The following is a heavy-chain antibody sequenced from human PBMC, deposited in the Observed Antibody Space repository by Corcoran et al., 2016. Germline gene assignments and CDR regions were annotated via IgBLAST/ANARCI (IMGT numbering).Heavy chain of an antibody. J-gene: IGHJ6*02. Sequence: QVQLQQWGAGLLKPSETLSLTCAVYGGSFSGYYWSWIRQPPGKGLEWIGEINHRGSTNYNPSLKSRVTISVDTSKNQFSLKLSSVTAADTAVYYWARVLCYGSVRIVPHYGMDVWGQGTTVTVSS. V-gene: IGHV4-34*01. CDR2: INHRGST. CDR3: ARVLCYGSVRIVPHYGMDV. D-gene: IGHD3-10*01. CDR1: GGSFSGYY.